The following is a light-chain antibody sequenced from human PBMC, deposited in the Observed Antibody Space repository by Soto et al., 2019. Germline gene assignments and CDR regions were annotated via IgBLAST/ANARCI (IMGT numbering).Light chain of an antibody. CDR2: DAS. CDR1: QSISSS. Sequence: DIQMTQSPSTLSASVGDRVSIACRASQSISSSLAWYQQKPGKAPKLLIYDASSLESGVPSRLSGSGSGTEFTLSSNSLQPQDVATYYCQQYHRYSWTCGQGTKVEIK. CDR3: QQYHRYSWT. V-gene: IGKV1-5*01. J-gene: IGKJ1*01.